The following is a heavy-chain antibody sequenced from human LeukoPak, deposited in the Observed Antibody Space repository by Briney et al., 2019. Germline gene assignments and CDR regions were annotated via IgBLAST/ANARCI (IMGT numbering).Heavy chain of an antibody. CDR1: GFTFDDYA. CDR2: ISWDGGSS. V-gene: IGHV3-43D*03. CDR3: AKGSVAVTGTGNIDY. D-gene: IGHD6-19*01. J-gene: IGHJ4*02. Sequence: GGSLRLSCAASGFTFDDYAMHWVRQAPGKGLEWVSLISWDGGSSYYADSVKGRFTISRDNSKNSLYLQMNSLRAEDTALYYCAKGSVAVTGTGNIDYWGQGTLVTVSS.